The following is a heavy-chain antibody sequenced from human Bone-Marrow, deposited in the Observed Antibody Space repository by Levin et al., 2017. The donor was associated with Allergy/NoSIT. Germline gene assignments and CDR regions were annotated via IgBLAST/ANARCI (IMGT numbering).Heavy chain of an antibody. CDR1: GGSISSGGYH. J-gene: IGHJ4*02. CDR3: AREDGSTFDS. Sequence: LRLSCTVSGGSISSGGYHWSWIRQHAGKGLEWIGYIYYSGSTYYNPSLQRRAMISLDTSKNQFSLKVTSATAAAAAVYYCAREDGSTFDSWGQGTLVTVSS. CDR2: IYYSGST. D-gene: IGHD5-24*01. V-gene: IGHV4-31*03.